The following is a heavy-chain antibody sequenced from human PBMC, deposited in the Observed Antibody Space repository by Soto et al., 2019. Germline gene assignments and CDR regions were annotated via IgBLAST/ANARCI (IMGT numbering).Heavy chain of an antibody. CDR3: AKDIDPITGATDDF. D-gene: IGHD1-7*01. Sequence: EVQLLESGGGLVQPGGSLRLSCVASKFPFSDFAMNWVRQAPGKGLEWVSAVSGRGDTTYYADSVNGRFTISRDNAKNMVFLQMNSLRDDDTGVYYCAKDIDPITGATDDFWGQGTLVTVSS. V-gene: IGHV3-23*01. CDR2: VSGRGDTT. CDR1: KFPFSDFA. J-gene: IGHJ4*02.